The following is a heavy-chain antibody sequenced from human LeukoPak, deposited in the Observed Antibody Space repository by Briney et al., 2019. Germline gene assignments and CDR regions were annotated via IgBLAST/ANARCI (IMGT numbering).Heavy chain of an antibody. J-gene: IGHJ5*02. Sequence: SETLSLTCTVSGGSISSYYWSWIRQPPGKGLEWIGYIYYSGSTNYNPSLKSRVTISVDTSKNQFSLKLSSVTAADTAVYYCARENYDFWSGPKNWFDPWGQGTLVTASS. D-gene: IGHD3-3*01. CDR1: GGSISSYY. V-gene: IGHV4-59*01. CDR2: IYYSGST. CDR3: ARENYDFWSGPKNWFDP.